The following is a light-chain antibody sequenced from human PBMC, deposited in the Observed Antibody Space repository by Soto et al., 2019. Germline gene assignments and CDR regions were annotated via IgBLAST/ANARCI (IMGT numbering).Light chain of an antibody. Sequence: QSALTQPASVSGYPGQSITISCTGSSSDVGGYNYVSWYQQHPGKAPRLMISDVRTPPSGVSNRFSGSKSGNTASLTSAGLQADDEDDYYCASYTTSGAPFVVGPGTKVAVL. V-gene: IGLV2-14*03. CDR3: ASYTTSGAPFV. J-gene: IGLJ1*01. CDR2: DVR. CDR1: SSDVGGYNY.